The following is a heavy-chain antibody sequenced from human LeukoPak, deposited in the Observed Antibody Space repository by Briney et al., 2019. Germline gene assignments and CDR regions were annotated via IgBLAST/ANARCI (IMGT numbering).Heavy chain of an antibody. J-gene: IGHJ4*02. CDR2: IFYRGNT. CDR1: GASISSYY. D-gene: IGHD3-10*01. Sequence: SETLSLTCTVSGASISSYYWSWIRQPPGKGLEWIGYIFYRGNTYFNPSLKTQLTISVDTSKNQFSLNVSSVTAADTAFYYCARVSRFNYFDYWGQGTLVTVSS. V-gene: IGHV4-59*08. CDR3: ARVSRFNYFDY.